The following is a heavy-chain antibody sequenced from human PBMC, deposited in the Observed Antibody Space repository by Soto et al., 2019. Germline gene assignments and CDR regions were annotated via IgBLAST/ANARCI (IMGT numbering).Heavy chain of an antibody. J-gene: IGHJ4*02. V-gene: IGHV3-30*18. CDR2: ISYDGSNK. CDR1: GITFRSYG. CDR3: AKDYYDSSGSHFDY. D-gene: IGHD3-22*01. Sequence: SLISSYAACGITFRSYGMCWVRQAPGKGLEWVAVISYDGSNKYYADSVKGRFTISRDNSKNTLYLQMNSLRAEDTAVYYCAKDYYDSSGSHFDYWGQGTLVTVSS.